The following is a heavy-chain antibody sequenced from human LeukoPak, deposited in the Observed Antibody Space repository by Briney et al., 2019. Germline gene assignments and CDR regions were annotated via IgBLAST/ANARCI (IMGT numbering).Heavy chain of an antibody. CDR3: ARDYTVAGFGPFDY. V-gene: IGHV4-31*03. CDR2: ISHSGNA. J-gene: IGHJ4*02. Sequence: PSETLSLTCTVSGDSITSPGYSWTWIRQPPGKGLEWIGCISHSGNADYNPSLKSRVYMSRDASKNQFSLKLTSVTAADTAVYYCARDYTVAGFGPFDYWGQGTLVTVSS. D-gene: IGHD6-19*01. CDR1: GDSITSPGYS.